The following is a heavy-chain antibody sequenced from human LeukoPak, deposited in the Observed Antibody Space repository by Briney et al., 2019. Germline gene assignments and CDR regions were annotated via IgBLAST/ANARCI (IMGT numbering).Heavy chain of an antibody. CDR2: IHYSGSS. V-gene: IGHV4-59*01. D-gene: IGHD6-6*01. CDR1: GASISDYY. CDR3: VTTSGKSAVDH. Sequence: PSETLSLTCSVSGASISDYYWTWIRQPPGEELDWIGFIHYSGSSYYNPSLRSRVTISLDTSKNQFSLQLSSVTTADTAVYYCVTTSGKSAVDHWGQGTLVTVSS. J-gene: IGHJ4*02.